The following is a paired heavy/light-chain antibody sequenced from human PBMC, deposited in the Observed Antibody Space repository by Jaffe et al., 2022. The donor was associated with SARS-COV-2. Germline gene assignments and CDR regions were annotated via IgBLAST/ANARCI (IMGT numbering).Light chain of an antibody. V-gene: IGKV1-33*01. CDR1: QDISNY. J-gene: IGKJ4*01. Sequence: DIQMTQSPSSLSASVGDRVTINCHASQDISNYLNWYQQKPGKAPSLLIYDISNLKTGVPSRFSGSGSGTDFTLTISSLQPEDIATYYCQQFDNLPLTFGGGTKVQIK. CDR2: DIS. CDR3: QQFDNLPLT.
Heavy chain of an antibody. CDR2: VHYRGST. CDR1: GGSIKSPDYY. Sequence: QVQLQESGPGHVKPSETLSLTCTVSGGSIKSPDYYWGWIRQPPGKGLEWIGTVHYRGSTYYNPSLKNRVTLYIDTSKNQFSLKVSSVTAADTAVYYCARGEVVAAAGTSWFDPWGQGTLVLVSA. J-gene: IGHJ5*02. V-gene: IGHV4-39*02. D-gene: IGHD6-13*01. CDR3: ARGEVVAAAGTSWFDP.